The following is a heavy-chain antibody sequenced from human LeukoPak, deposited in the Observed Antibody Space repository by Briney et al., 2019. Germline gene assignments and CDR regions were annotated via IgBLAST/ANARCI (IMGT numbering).Heavy chain of an antibody. CDR2: IYENGGTT. Sequence: GGSLRLSCVGSGSTFRSHAMSWVRQAPEKGLEFVSGIYENGGTTYYADSVKGRFSISRDNAKNSLYLQMNSLRAEDTAVYYCAREAGEAVAGPPAPDAFDIWGQGTMVTVSS. CDR3: AREAGEAVAGPPAPDAFDI. D-gene: IGHD6-19*01. V-gene: IGHV3-23*01. CDR1: GSTFRSHA. J-gene: IGHJ3*02.